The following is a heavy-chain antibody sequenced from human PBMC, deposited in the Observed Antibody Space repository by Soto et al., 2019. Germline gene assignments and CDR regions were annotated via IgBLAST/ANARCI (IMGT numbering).Heavy chain of an antibody. CDR3: AHTNYDILTGYYPRIYFHH. V-gene: IGHV2-5*02. CDR1: GFSLSTSGVG. J-gene: IGHJ1*01. D-gene: IGHD3-9*01. Sequence: QITLKESDPTLVKPTQTLTLTCTFSGFSLSTSGVGVGWIRQPPEKALEWLALLYWDDNKRYSPSLKSRLTITKDTSNSQVVLTMTNMDPVDTATYYCAHTNYDILTGYYPRIYFHHWGQGTLVTVSS. CDR2: LYWDDNK.